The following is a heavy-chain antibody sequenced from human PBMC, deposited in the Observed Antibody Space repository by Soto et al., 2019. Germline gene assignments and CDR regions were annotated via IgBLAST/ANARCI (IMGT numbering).Heavy chain of an antibody. CDR1: GFTFRSYG. CDR2: IWYDGSNK. Sequence: QVQLVESGGGVVQPGRSLRLSCAASGFTFRSYGMHWVRQAPGKGLEWVAVIWYDGSNKYYADSVKGRFTISRDNSKNTLYLQKNSLRGEDTAVYLRGESPGYVWGSYRPDGALDYWGQGTLVTVSS. CDR3: GESPGYVWGSYRPDGALDY. V-gene: IGHV3-33*06. D-gene: IGHD3-16*02. J-gene: IGHJ4*02.